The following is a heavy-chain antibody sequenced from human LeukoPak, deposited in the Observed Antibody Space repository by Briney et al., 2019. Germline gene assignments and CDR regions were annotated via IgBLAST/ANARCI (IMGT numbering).Heavy chain of an antibody. Sequence: ASLRVSCRASGYXFTGYYMHWVRQAPGQGLKWVSIINPSGGSTSYVQKVQGRVKITADESTSTAYMELSSLRSEDTAVYYCARAGLARYSGYAGFFHYPGQGALGTVSA. D-gene: IGHD5-12*01. CDR1: GYXFTGYY. J-gene: IGHJ4*02. V-gene: IGHV1-46*04. CDR2: INPSGGST. CDR3: ARAGLARYSGYAGFFHY.